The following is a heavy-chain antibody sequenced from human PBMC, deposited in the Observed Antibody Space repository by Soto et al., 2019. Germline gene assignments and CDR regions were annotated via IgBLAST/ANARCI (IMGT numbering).Heavy chain of an antibody. CDR1: GFTFSSYW. CDR3: ESVGTGNCYFDL. Sequence: EVQLVESGGGLVQPGGSLRLSCAASGFTFSSYWMNWVRQAPGKGLEWVSRINSDGSTISYADSVKGRFRISIHNAKNTLRLQMNNLSAEHTAVYYCESVGTGNCYFDLWGRGTLVGVSS. CDR2: INSDGSTI. D-gene: IGHD1-1*01. V-gene: IGHV3-74*01. J-gene: IGHJ2*01.